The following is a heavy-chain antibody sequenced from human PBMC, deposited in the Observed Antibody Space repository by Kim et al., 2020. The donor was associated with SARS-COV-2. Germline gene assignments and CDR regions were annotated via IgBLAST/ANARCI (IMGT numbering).Heavy chain of an antibody. V-gene: IGHV4-34*01. J-gene: IGHJ4*02. Sequence: YNPSRKSRVTIAVDTSKNQFSLKLSSVTAADTAVYYCARVGGYSYGAVSYWGQGTLVTVSS. CDR3: ARVGGYSYGAVSY. D-gene: IGHD5-18*01.